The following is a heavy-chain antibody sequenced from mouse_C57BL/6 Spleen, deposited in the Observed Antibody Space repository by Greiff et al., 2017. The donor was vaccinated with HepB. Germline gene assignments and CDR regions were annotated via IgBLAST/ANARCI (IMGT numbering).Heavy chain of an antibody. V-gene: IGHV5-12*01. CDR1: GFTFSDYY. CDR2: ISNGGGST. CDR3: ARTPYYYGSSGLYAMDY. D-gene: IGHD1-1*01. J-gene: IGHJ4*01. Sequence: EVQRVESGGGLVQPGGSLKLSCAASGFTFSDYYMYWVRQTPEKRLEWVAYISNGGGSTYYPDTVKGRFTISRDNAKNTLYLQMSRLKSEDTAMYYCARTPYYYGSSGLYAMDYWGQGTSVTVSS.